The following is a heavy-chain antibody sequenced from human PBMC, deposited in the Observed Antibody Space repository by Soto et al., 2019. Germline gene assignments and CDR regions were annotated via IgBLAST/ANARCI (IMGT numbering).Heavy chain of an antibody. CDR3: ASGYGMDV. Sequence: SETLSLTCTVSGGSISSSSYYWGWIRQPPGKGLEWIGSIYYSGSTHYNPSLKSRVTISVDTSKNQFSLKLSSVTAADTAVYYCASGYGMDVWGQGTTVTVSS. V-gene: IGHV4-39*01. CDR2: IYYSGST. J-gene: IGHJ6*02. CDR1: GGSISSSSYY.